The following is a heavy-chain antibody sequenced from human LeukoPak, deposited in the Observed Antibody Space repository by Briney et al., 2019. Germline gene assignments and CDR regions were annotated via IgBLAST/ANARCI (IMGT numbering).Heavy chain of an antibody. CDR3: ARDPDLRRGFDGEGY. D-gene: IGHD3-10*01. CDR2: VNQDGRQK. J-gene: IGHJ4*02. CDR1: AFTFSSYL. V-gene: IGHV3-7*05. Sequence: GGSLRLSCAASAFTFSSYLMSWVRQAPGKGLEWVANVNQDGRQKNYVDSVRGRFTISRDNVKNSLYLQMNSLRAEDTAVYYCARDPDLRRGFDGEGYWGQGTLVTVSS.